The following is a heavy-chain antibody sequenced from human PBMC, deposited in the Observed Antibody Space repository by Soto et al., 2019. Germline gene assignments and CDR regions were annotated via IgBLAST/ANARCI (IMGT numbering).Heavy chain of an antibody. D-gene: IGHD3-22*01. V-gene: IGHV3-7*01. Sequence: EVQVVESGGGLVQPGGSLRLSCVASGFTFRNYWMTWVRQAPGKGLEWVANINQGGSVRYDVESVKGRCTISRDDANNSVFLQMISLKTEDTAVYYCARVNYNDWDFDYWGRGTLVTVSS. CDR2: INQGGSVR. CDR3: ARVNYNDWDFDY. J-gene: IGHJ4*02. CDR1: GFTFRNYW.